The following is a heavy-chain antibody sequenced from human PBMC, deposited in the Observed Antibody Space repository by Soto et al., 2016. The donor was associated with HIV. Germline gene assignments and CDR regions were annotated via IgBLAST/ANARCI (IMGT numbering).Heavy chain of an antibody. CDR1: GFRFGDFA. CDR3: TRGSGRYEY. CDR2: IRAKDYGGTP. Sequence: EVQLVESGGDLVQPGRSLRLSCISSGFRFGDFAMTWVRQAPGKGLEWVGYIRAKDYGGTPEYAASVKGRFTISRDDSKSIAYLQMNSLEKRGHSRLFCTRGSGRYEYWGQGTLVTVSS. V-gene: IGHV3-49*04. D-gene: IGHD1-26*01. J-gene: IGHJ4*02.